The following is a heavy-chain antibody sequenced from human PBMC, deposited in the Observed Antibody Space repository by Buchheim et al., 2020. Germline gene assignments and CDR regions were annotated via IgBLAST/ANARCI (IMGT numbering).Heavy chain of an antibody. V-gene: IGHV4-30-4*01. J-gene: IGHJ3*02. CDR2: IFHTGTA. D-gene: IGHD6-19*01. CDR3: ARDFRGRGGGWYTNI. CDR1: GGPITSDDYF. Sequence: QVRLLESGPGLVKPSQTLSLTCTVSGGPITSDDYFWGWIRQPPGKDLEWIGNIFHTGTAYYKPSLESLVTISVDTSKNQFSLKLSSVTVADTAVYYCARDFRGRGGGWYTNIWGQGT.